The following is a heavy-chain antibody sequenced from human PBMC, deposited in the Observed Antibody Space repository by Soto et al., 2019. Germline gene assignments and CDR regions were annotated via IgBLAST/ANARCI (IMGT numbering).Heavy chain of an antibody. CDR1: GFTFSSYA. Sequence: EVQLLESGGGLVQPGGSLRLSCAASGFTFSSYAMSWVRQAPGKGLEWVSAISGSGGSTYYADSVKGRFTISRDNSKNTLYLQMNSLRAEDTAVYYCAKEGPPRYYYDSSGLIDYWGQGTLVTVSS. J-gene: IGHJ4*02. CDR2: ISGSGGST. CDR3: AKEGPPRYYYDSSGLIDY. V-gene: IGHV3-23*01. D-gene: IGHD3-22*01.